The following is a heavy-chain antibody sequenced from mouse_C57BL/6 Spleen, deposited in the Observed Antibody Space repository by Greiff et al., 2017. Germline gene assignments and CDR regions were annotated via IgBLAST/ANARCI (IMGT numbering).Heavy chain of an antibody. CDR2: INPNNGGT. CDR3: ARGGLYGNYVAWFAY. Sequence: VQLKESGPELVKPGASVKIPCKASGYTFTDYNMDWVKQSHGKSLEWIGDINPNNGGTIYNQKFKGKATLTVDKSSSTAYMELRSLTSEDTAVYYCARGGLYGNYVAWFAYWGQGTLVTVSA. CDR1: GYTFTDYN. V-gene: IGHV1-18*01. D-gene: IGHD2-1*01. J-gene: IGHJ3*01.